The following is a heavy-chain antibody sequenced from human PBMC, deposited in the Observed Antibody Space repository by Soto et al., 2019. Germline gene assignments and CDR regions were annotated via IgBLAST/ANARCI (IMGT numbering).Heavy chain of an antibody. D-gene: IGHD3-16*02. Sequence: QVQLVQSGAEVKMPGSSVKVSCKASGDTDTNYVISWVRQAPGQGLEWMGGIFPKFGTTYSAQKLQDRLTITADESTSTVYMQLSSLRLDDTAVYYCEAEMTFGKLSVVWGQGTTVTVSS. CDR1: GDTDTNYV. CDR2: IFPKFGTT. CDR3: EAEMTFGKLSVV. V-gene: IGHV1-69*01. J-gene: IGHJ6*02.